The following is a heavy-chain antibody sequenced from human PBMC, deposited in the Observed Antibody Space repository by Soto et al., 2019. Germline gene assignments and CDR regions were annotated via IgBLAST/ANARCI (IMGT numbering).Heavy chain of an antibody. CDR3: ARVGHYYGSGSYYRRGYYGLDV. D-gene: IGHD3-10*01. CDR2: ITHSGST. Sequence: QVQLQQWGAGLLKPSETLSLTCAVYVGSFSGYYWSWIRQPPGKGLEWIWEITHSGSTNYNPSLKSRVTISVDTSKNQFSLTLSSVAAADTAVYYCARVGHYYGSGSYYRRGYYGLDVWGQGTTVTVSS. J-gene: IGHJ6*02. CDR1: VGSFSGYY. V-gene: IGHV4-34*01.